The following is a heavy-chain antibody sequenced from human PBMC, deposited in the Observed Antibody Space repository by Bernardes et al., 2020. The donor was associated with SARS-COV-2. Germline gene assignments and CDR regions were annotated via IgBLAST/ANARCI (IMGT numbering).Heavy chain of an antibody. CDR1: GFTFTSSA. J-gene: IGHJ6*02. D-gene: IGHD3-9*01. CDR3: AADGRYFDWLLDYYGMDV. Sequence: SVKVSCKASGFTFTSSAMQWVRQARGQRLEWIGWIVVGSGNTNYAQKFQERVTITRDMSTSTAYMELSSLRSEDTAVYYCAADGRYFDWLLDYYGMDVWGQGTTVTVSS. V-gene: IGHV1-58*02. CDR2: IVVGSGNT.